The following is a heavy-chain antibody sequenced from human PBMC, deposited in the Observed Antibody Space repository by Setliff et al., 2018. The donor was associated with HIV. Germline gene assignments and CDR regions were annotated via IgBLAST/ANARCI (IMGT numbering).Heavy chain of an antibody. CDR1: DGSMTSGSYY. Sequence: SETLSLTCSVSDGSMTSGSYYWGWIRQPPGKGLEWIGSVYYSGNTYYNPSLKSRVTISVDTSKNQFSLKLRSVTAADTAVYYCARSLVPYYYDSSGYFDYWGQGTLVTVSS. J-gene: IGHJ4*02. CDR3: ARSLVPYYYDSSGYFDY. D-gene: IGHD3-22*01. CDR2: VYYSGNT. V-gene: IGHV4-39*07.